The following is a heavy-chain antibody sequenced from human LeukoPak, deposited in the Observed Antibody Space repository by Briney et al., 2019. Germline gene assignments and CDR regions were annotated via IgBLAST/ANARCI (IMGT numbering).Heavy chain of an antibody. J-gene: IGHJ5*02. V-gene: IGHV3-7*01. CDR3: TREDGTFDP. CDR2: IKPDGSE. CDR1: GFTFSNYW. Sequence: GGSLRLPCAASGFTFSNYWMDWVRQVPGKGLEWVANIKPDGSEYYVDSVRGRFSISRDNAKNSLYLQMNSLRVEDTAVYYCTREDGTFDPWGQGTLVIVSS.